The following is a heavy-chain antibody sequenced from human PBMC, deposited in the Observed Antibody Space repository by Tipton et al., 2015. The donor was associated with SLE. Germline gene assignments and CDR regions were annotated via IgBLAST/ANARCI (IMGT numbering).Heavy chain of an antibody. CDR2: IYYSGST. J-gene: IGHJ3*02. CDR1: GGSISSYY. V-gene: IGHV4-59*01. CDR3: ARGGGDAAFDI. Sequence: TLSLTCTVSGGSISSYYWSWIRQPPGKGLEWIGYIYYSGSTNYNPSLKSRVTISVDTSKNQFSLKLSSVTAADTAVYYCARGGGDAAFDIWGQGPMVTVSS. D-gene: IGHD3-16*01.